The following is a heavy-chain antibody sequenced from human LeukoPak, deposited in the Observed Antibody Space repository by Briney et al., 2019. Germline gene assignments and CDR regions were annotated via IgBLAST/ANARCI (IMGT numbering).Heavy chain of an antibody. CDR2: INPSGGST. D-gene: IGHD6-19*01. CDR1: GYTFTSYY. J-gene: IGHJ4*02. Sequence: ASVKVSCKASGYTFTSYYMHWVRQAPGQGLEWMGIINPSGGSTSYAQKFQGRVTMTRDTSTSTVYMELSSLRSEDTAVYYCARGGGIAVAGTLRDYWGQGTLVTVSS. CDR3: ARGGGIAVAGTLRDY. V-gene: IGHV1-46*01.